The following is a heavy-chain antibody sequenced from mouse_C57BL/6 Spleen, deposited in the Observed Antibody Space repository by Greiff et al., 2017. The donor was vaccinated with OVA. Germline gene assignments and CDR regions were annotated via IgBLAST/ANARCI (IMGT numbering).Heavy chain of an antibody. CDR2: IYPGDGDT. Sequence: VQLQQSGPELVKPGASVKISCKASGYAFSSSWMNWVKQRPGKGLEWIGRIYPGDGDTNYNGKFKGKATLTADKSSSTAYMQLSSLTSEDSAVYFCARSLITTVAFDYWGQGTTLTVSS. CDR1: GYAFSSSW. CDR3: ARSLITTVAFDY. D-gene: IGHD1-1*01. J-gene: IGHJ2*01. V-gene: IGHV1-82*01.